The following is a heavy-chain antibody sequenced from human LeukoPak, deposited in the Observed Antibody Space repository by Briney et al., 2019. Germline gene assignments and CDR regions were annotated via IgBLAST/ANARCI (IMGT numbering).Heavy chain of an antibody. J-gene: IGHJ3*02. CDR2: LISSGATT. V-gene: IGHV3-23*01. CDR3: AKDLRWEYGAFDI. CDR1: GFAFSNYA. Sequence: PGGSLRLSCAASGFAFSNYAMSWVRQAPGKGLEWVSSLISSGATTYYADSVKGRFTISRDNSKNTLYLQMNSLRAEDTAVYYCAKDLRWEYGAFDIWGQGTMVTVSS. D-gene: IGHD1-26*01.